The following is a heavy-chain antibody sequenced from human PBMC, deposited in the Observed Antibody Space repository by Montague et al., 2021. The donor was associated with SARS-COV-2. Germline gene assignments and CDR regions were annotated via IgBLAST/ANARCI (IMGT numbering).Heavy chain of an antibody. CDR2: IYYSGSI. CDR3: ARSPCSSTSCYAGWFDP. CDR1: GYSISSSNW. Sequence: SETLSLTRAVSGYSISSSNWCGWIRPPPGKGLEWIGYIYYSGSIYYNPSLKSRVTMSVDTSKNQFSLKLSSVTAVDTAVYYCARSPCSSTSCYAGWFDPWGQGTLVTVSS. J-gene: IGHJ5*02. V-gene: IGHV4-28*05. D-gene: IGHD2-2*01.